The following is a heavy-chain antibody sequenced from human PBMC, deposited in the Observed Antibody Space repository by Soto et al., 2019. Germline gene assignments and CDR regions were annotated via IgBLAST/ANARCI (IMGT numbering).Heavy chain of an antibody. Sequence: QVQLVESGGGVVQTGRSLRLSCAASEFTFSSYVMHWVRQAPGKGLEWVALIWYDGSIQNYADSVKGRFSISRDNSKNTLYLQMNGLRAEDTAVYYCAREFGDSDCFDMWGQGTVVTVSS. D-gene: IGHD4-17*01. CDR2: IWYDGSIQ. CDR1: EFTFSSYV. J-gene: IGHJ3*02. V-gene: IGHV3-33*01. CDR3: AREFGDSDCFDM.